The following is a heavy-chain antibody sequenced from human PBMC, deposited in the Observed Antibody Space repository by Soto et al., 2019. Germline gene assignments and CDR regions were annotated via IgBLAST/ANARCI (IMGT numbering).Heavy chain of an antibody. Sequence: PGGSLRLSCAASGFTFSSYSMNWVRQAPGKGLEWVSSISSSSSYIYYADSAKGRFTISRDNAKNSLYLQMNSLRAEDTAVYYCARDLSEDYYGSGSPYGGYWGQGTLVTAPQ. CDR1: GFTFSSYS. V-gene: IGHV3-21*01. CDR3: ARDLSEDYYGSGSPYGGY. D-gene: IGHD3-10*01. CDR2: ISSSSSYI. J-gene: IGHJ4*02.